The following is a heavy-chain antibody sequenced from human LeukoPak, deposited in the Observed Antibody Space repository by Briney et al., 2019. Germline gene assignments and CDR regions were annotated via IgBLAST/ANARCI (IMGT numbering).Heavy chain of an antibody. J-gene: IGHJ4*02. CDR1: GGSVSSGYY. CDR3: ARSSSGNYGW. D-gene: IGHD4-23*01. V-gene: IGHV4-34*01. CDR2: INHSGST. Sequence: PSETLSLTCTVSGGSVSSGYYWSWIRQPPGKGLEWIGEINHSGSTNYNPSLKSRVTISVDTSKNQFSLKLSSVTAADTAVYYCARSSSGNYGWWGQGTLVTVSS.